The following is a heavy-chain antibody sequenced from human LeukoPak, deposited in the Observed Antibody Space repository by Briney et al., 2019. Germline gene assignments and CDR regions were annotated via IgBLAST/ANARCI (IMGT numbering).Heavy chain of an antibody. CDR3: ARDTKRITMVRGVISEGFDP. D-gene: IGHD3-10*01. CDR2: IYYSGST. Sequence: PSETLSLTCTVSGGAISSYYWSWIRQPPGKGPEWIGYIYYSGSTNYNPSLKSRVTISVDTSKNQFSLKLISVTAADTAVYYCARDTKRITMVRGVISEGFDPWGQGTLVTVSS. CDR1: GGAISSYY. J-gene: IGHJ5*02. V-gene: IGHV4-59*01.